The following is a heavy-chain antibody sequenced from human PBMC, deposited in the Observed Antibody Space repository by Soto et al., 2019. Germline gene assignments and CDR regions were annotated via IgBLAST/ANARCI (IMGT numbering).Heavy chain of an antibody. CDR2: VNHSGRT. V-gene: IGHV4-34*01. Sequence: QGQLQQWGAGLLKPSETLLLTCGVYGGSLSASSGSWIRQPPGKGLEWIGEVNHSGRTVYSPSLKSRVILAVDTSKHQFSLRLGPVTAADTAVYYCARSLSPPLYTCVGECPKGWFDPWGQGTLVTVSS. J-gene: IGHJ5*02. CDR3: ARSLSPPLYTCVGECPKGWFDP. D-gene: IGHD2-21*01. CDR1: GGSLSASS.